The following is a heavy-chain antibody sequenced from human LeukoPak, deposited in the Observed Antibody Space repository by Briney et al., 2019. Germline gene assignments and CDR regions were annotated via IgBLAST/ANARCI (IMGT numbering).Heavy chain of an antibody. J-gene: IGHJ6*02. D-gene: IGHD1-7*01. CDR2: IYYSGST. CDR3: ARDNWNYGSSMDV. CDR1: GGSISSYY. V-gene: IGHV4-59*01. Sequence: SETLSLTCTVSGGSISSYYWSWIRQPPGKGLEWIGYIYYSGSTNYNSSLKSRVTISVDTSKNQFSLKLSSVTAADTAVYYCARDNWNYGSSMDVWGQGTTVTVSS.